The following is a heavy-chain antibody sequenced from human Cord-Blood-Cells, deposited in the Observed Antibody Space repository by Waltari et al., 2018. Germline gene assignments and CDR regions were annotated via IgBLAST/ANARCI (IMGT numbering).Heavy chain of an antibody. CDR2: ISYDGSNK. CDR1: GFTFSSYA. V-gene: IGHV3-30-3*01. J-gene: IGHJ4*02. Sequence: QVQLVESGGGVVQPGRSLRLSCAASGFTFSSYAMHWVHQAPGKGLEWVAVISYDGSNKYYADSVKGRFTISRDNSKNTLYLQMNSLRAEDTAVYYCARVPTGKYDYWGQGTLVTVSS. D-gene: IGHD1-1*01. CDR3: ARVPTGKYDY.